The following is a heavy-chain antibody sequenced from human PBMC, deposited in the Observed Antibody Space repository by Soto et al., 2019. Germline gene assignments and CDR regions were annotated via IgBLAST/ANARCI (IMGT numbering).Heavy chain of an antibody. D-gene: IGHD3-3*01. CDR3: ARLSFGVAGVRFDP. Sequence: SETLSLTCTVSGGSISSYYWSWIRQPPGKGLEWIGYIYYSGSTNYNPSLKSRVTISVDTSKNQFSLKLSSVTAADTAVYYCARLSFGVAGVRFDPWGQGTLVTVSS. J-gene: IGHJ5*02. V-gene: IGHV4-59*01. CDR2: IYYSGST. CDR1: GGSISSYY.